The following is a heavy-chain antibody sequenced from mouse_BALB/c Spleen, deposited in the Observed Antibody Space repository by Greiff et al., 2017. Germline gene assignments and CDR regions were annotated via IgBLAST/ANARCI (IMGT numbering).Heavy chain of an antibody. V-gene: IGHV1-14*01. CDR2: INPYNDGT. D-gene: IGHD1-1*01. CDR1: GYTFTSYV. Sequence: EVQVVESGPELVKPGASVKMSCKASGYTFTSYVMHWVKQKPGQGLEWIGYINPYNDGTKYNEKFKGKATLTSDKSSSTAYMELSSLTSEDSAVYYCARGYGSSSYAMDYWGQGTSVTVSS. J-gene: IGHJ4*01. CDR3: ARGYGSSSYAMDY.